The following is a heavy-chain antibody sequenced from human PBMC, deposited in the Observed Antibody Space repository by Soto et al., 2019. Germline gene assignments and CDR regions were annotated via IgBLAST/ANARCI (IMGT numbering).Heavy chain of an antibody. V-gene: IGHV3-74*01. J-gene: IGHJ4*02. CDR3: ARVGVGHYEFDY. CDR1: GFTFSNSW. CDR2: IKTDGSST. Sequence: EVQLVESGGGLVQPGGSLRLSCAASGFTFSNSWMHWVRQAPGEGLVWVSRIKTDGSSTSYADSVKGRFTISIDNAKNTMYLQMNSLRAEDTAVYYCARVGVGHYEFDYWGQGTLVTVS. D-gene: IGHD3-16*01.